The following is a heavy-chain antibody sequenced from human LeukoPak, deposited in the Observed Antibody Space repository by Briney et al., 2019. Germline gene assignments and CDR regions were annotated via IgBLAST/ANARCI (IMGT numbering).Heavy chain of an antibody. D-gene: IGHD3-3*02. J-gene: IGHJ4*02. CDR1: GDSISSYY. CDR2: ISTSGST. V-gene: IGHV4-4*09. CDR3: ARQGRGVAHFPPDY. Sequence: PSETLSLTCTVSGDSISSYYWSWIRQPPGKGLEWIGYISTSGSTNYNPSLKSRVTISVDTSKNQFSLKLSSVTAADTAVYYCARQGRGVAHFPPDYWGQGTLVTVSP.